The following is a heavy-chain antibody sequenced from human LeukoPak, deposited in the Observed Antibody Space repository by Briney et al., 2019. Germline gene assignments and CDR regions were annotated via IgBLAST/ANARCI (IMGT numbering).Heavy chain of an antibody. CDR1: GGSISSGSYY. CDR3: ARDYCSSTSCYFDY. CDR2: IYTSGST. J-gene: IGHJ4*02. Sequence: KPSQTLSLTCTVSGGSISSGSYYWSWIRQPAGKGLEWIGRIYTSGSTNYNLSLKSRVTISLDTSKNQFSLKLSSVTAADTAVYYCARDYCSSTSCYFDYWGQGTLVTVSS. V-gene: IGHV4-61*02. D-gene: IGHD2-2*01.